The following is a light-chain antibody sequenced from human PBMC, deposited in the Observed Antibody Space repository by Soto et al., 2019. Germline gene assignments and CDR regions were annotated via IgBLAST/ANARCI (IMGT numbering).Light chain of an antibody. Sequence: QSVLTQPASVSGSRGQSITISCTGTSSDVGSYNLVSWYQQHPGKAPKLIIYEGNERPSGVSDRFSGSKSGNTASLTISWLQAEDEADYYCCSYAGSSSSRVFGTGTKVTVL. CDR1: SSDVGSYNL. J-gene: IGLJ1*01. V-gene: IGLV2-23*01. CDR2: EGN. CDR3: CSYAGSSSSRV.